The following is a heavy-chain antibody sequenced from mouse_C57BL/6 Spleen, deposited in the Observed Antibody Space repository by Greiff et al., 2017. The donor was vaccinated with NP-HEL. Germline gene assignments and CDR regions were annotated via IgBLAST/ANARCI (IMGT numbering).Heavy chain of an antibody. J-gene: IGHJ2*01. Sequence: EVQLQQSGPELVKPGASVKISCKASGYTFTDYYMNWVKQSHGKSLEWIGDINPNNGGTSYNQKFKGKATLTVDKSSSTAYMELRSLTSEDSAVYYCARREAGTDYFDYWGQGTTLTVSS. D-gene: IGHD4-1*01. CDR1: GYTFTDYY. CDR3: ARREAGTDYFDY. V-gene: IGHV1-26*01. CDR2: INPNNGGT.